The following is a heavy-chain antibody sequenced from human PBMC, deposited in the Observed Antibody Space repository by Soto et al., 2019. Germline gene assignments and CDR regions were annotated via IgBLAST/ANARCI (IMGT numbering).Heavy chain of an antibody. D-gene: IGHD5-12*01. CDR3: ARAGKYSGYDSGCFDY. Sequence: PSETLSLTCAVSGYSISSGYYWGWIRQPPGKGLEWIGSIYHSGSTYYNPSPKSRVTISVDTSKNQFSLKLSSVTAADTAVYYCARAGKYSGYDSGCFDYWGQGTLVTVSS. CDR2: IYHSGST. J-gene: IGHJ4*02. V-gene: IGHV4-38-2*01. CDR1: GYSISSGYY.